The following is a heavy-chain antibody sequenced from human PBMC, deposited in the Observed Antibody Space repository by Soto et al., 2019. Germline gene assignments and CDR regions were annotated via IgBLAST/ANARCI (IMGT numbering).Heavy chain of an antibody. CDR1: GYTFTSYA. CDR2: INAGNVNT. V-gene: IGHV1-3*05. J-gene: IGHJ4*02. Sequence: QVQLVQSGAEEKKPGASVKVSCKASGYTFTSYAMHWVRQAPGQRLEWMGWINAGNVNTKYSQKLQGRVTITRDTAASTGYMELSSRRSENTAVYYCARGLPLAADYLGQGSLVTVSS. CDR3: ARGLPLAADY.